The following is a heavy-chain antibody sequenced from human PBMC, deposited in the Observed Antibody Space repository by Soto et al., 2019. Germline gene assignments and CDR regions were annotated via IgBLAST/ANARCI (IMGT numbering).Heavy chain of an antibody. CDR2: INSKNGDT. Sequence: GAAVKLRCKARGSSYGANYMHWVRQAPGKGLEWMGWINSKNGDTKYARDFQGSVTMTRDTSINTAYMELRSLTSDDTAIYYCATATASIYSLPRGHGPPVNV. D-gene: IGHD2-15*01. V-gene: IGHV1-2*02. CDR3: ATATASIYSLP. J-gene: IGHJ5*02. CDR1: GSSYGANY.